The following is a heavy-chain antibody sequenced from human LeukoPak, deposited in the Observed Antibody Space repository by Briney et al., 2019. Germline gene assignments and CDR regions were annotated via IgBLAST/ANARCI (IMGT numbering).Heavy chain of an antibody. D-gene: IGHD3-10*01. Sequence: PSETLSLTCAVSGYSISSGYYWGWIRQPPGKGLEWIGSIYHSGSTYYNPSLKSRVTISVDTSKNQFSLKLSSVTAADTAVYYCARNSYGPDYWGQGTLVTVSS. CDR1: GYSISSGYY. V-gene: IGHV4-38-2*01. CDR3: ARNSYGPDY. CDR2: IYHSGST. J-gene: IGHJ4*02.